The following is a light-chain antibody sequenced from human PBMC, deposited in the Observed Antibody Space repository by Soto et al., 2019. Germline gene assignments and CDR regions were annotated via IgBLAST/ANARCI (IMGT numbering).Light chain of an antibody. CDR3: QQYNNWPPWT. V-gene: IGKV3-15*01. Sequence: EIVMTQSPATLSESPGERATLSCRASQSVGSNLAWYQQKPGQAPRLLIYGASTRATGIPARFSGSGSGTEFTLTISSLQSEDFAVYYCQQYNNWPPWTFGQGTKVEVK. CDR1: QSVGSN. CDR2: GAS. J-gene: IGKJ1*01.